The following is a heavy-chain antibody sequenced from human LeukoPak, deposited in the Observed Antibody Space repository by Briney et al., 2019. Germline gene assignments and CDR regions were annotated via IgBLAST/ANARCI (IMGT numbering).Heavy chain of an antibody. CDR1: GFTFSSYG. J-gene: IGHJ4*02. CDR3: AKDHGPPDY. CDR2: ISYDGSNK. Sequence: GRSLRLSCAASGFTFSSYGMHWVRQAPGKGLEWMAVISYDGSNKYYADSVKGRFTISRDNSKNTLYLQMNSLRAEDTAVYYCAKDHGPPDYWGQGTLVTVSS. D-gene: IGHD4-17*01. V-gene: IGHV3-30*18.